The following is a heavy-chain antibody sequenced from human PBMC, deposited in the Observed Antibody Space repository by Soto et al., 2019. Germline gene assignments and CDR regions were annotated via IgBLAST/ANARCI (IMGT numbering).Heavy chain of an antibody. J-gene: IGHJ3*02. CDR1: GGSISSSSYY. CDR3: VRHVRIRRGTREYSSSSSAFDI. Sequence: SETLSLTCTVSGGSISSSSYYWGWIRQPPGKGLEWIGSIYYSGSTYYNPSLKSRVTISVDTSKNQFSLKLSSVTAADTAVYYCVRHVRIRRGTREYSSSSSAFDIWGQGTMVTVSS. CDR2: IYYSGST. V-gene: IGHV4-39*01. D-gene: IGHD6-6*01.